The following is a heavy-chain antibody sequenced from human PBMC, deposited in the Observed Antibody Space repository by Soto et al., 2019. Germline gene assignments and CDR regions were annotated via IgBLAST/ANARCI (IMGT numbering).Heavy chain of an antibody. Sequence: PGGSLRLSCAASGFTFSNAWMSWVRQAPGKGLEWVGRIKSKTDGGTTDYAAPVKGRFTISRDDSKNTLYLQMNSLKTEDTAVYYCTTDAAAGPDFDYWGQGTLVTVSS. CDR2: IKSKTDGGTT. CDR1: GFTFSNAW. V-gene: IGHV3-15*01. D-gene: IGHD6-13*01. J-gene: IGHJ4*02. CDR3: TTDAAAGPDFDY.